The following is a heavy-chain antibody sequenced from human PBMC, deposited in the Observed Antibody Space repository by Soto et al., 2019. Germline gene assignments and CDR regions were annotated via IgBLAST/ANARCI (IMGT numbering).Heavy chain of an antibody. CDR3: ARDNPDVGRPGFDPWGQGYRDFFSASHYYYHMDI. J-gene: IGHJ6*02. Sequence: SETLSLTCTVSGDSISSGSYYWNWIRQHPGKGLEWIGYMYYSGSTYYNPSLKSRITISRDTSKNQFSLRLSSVTAADTAMYYCARDNPDVGRPGFDPWGQGYRDFFSASHYYYHMDIWGQGTTVTVSS. D-gene: IGHD3-3*01. CDR1: GDSISSGSYY. V-gene: IGHV4-31*03. CDR2: MYYSGST.